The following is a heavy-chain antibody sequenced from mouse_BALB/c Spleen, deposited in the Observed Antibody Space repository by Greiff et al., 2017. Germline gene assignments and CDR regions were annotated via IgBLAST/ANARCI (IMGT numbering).Heavy chain of an antibody. D-gene: IGHD4-1*01. CDR2: ISSGGSYT. J-gene: IGHJ2*01. V-gene: IGHV5-6-4*01. CDR1: GFTFSSYT. Sequence: EVMLVESGGGLVKPGGSLKLSCAASGFTFSSYTMSWVRQTPEKRLEWVATISSGGSYTYYPDSVKGRFTISRDNAKNTLYLQMSSLKSEDTAMYYCTRGVTGTDFDYWGQGTTLTVSS. CDR3: TRGVTGTDFDY.